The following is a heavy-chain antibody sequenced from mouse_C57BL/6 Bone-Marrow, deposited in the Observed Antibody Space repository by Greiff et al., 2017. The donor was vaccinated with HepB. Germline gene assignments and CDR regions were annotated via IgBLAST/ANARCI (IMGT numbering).Heavy chain of an antibody. V-gene: IGHV1-66*01. Sequence: VMLMESGPELVKPGASVKISCKASGYSFTSYYIHWVKQRPGQGLEWIGWIYPGSGNTKYNEKFKGNATLTADTSSSTAYMQLSSLTSEDSAVYYCAREEGAITTVVANWYFDVWGTGTTVTVSS. J-gene: IGHJ1*03. D-gene: IGHD1-1*01. CDR2: IYPGSGNT. CDR1: GYSFTSYY. CDR3: AREEGAITTVVANWYFDV.